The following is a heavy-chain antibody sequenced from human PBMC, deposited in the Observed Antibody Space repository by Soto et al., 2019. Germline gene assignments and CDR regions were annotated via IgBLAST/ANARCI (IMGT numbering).Heavy chain of an antibody. D-gene: IGHD2-2*01. CDR3: ARGGAYHAFDV. V-gene: IGHV3-74*03. CDR1: GFTFSSYW. J-gene: IGHJ3*01. Sequence: EVQLVESGGGLVQPGGSLRLSCAASGFTFSSYWIYWVRQAPGKGLEFVSRINRDGSDTTYAGSVKGRFTISRDNAKNTVYLQMNSLRVEDTAAYHCARGGAYHAFDVGGQGTMVTVS. CDR2: INRDGSDT.